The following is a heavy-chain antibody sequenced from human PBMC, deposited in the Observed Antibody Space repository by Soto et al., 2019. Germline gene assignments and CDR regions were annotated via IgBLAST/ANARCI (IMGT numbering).Heavy chain of an antibody. J-gene: IGHJ3*02. CDR1: GYSFTSYW. Sequence: PGESLKISCKGSGYSFTSYWIGWVRQMPGKGLEWMGIIYPGDSDTRYSPSFQGQVTISADKSISTAYLQWSSLRPEDTAVYYCARIGEFYGTGSYANSDVFDIWGQGTLVTVSS. CDR2: IYPGDSDT. D-gene: IGHD3-10*01. CDR3: ARIGEFYGTGSYANSDVFDI. V-gene: IGHV5-51*01.